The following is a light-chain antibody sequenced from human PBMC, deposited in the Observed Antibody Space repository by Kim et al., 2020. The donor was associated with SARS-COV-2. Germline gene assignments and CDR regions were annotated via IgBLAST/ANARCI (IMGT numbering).Light chain of an antibody. V-gene: IGKV3-15*01. J-gene: IGKJ1*01. CDR2: GAS. Sequence: SPVERATLSCRASQSVSSNLAWYQQKPGQAPRLLIHGASTRAIGIPARFSGSGSGTEFTLIISSLQSEDFALYYCQQYNKWPPWTFGQGTKVDIK. CDR3: QQYNKWPPWT. CDR1: QSVSSN.